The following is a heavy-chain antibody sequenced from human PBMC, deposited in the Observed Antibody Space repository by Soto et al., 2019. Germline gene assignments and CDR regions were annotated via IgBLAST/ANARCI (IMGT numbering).Heavy chain of an antibody. CDR2: INTYNGNR. Sequence: ASVKVSCKASGYSFSSYGINWVRQAPGQGLEWVGWINTYNGNRNYAQKFEDRVTMTTATSTNTVYMELRSLKSDDTAIYYCARDRLRGYDSSGFYSWGQGTLVTVSS. V-gene: IGHV1-18*01. CDR3: ARDRLRGYDSSGFYS. D-gene: IGHD3-22*01. CDR1: GYSFSSYG. J-gene: IGHJ4*02.